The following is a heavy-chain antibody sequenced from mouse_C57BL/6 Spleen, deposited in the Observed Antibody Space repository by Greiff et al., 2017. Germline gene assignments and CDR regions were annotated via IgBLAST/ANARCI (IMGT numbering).Heavy chain of an antibody. CDR2: IDPETGGT. Sequence: VQLQQSGAELVRPGASVTLSCKASGYTFTDYEMHWVKQTPVHGLEWIGAIDPETGGTAYNQKFKGKAILTADKSSSTAYMELRSLTSEDSAVYYCTTPYYYGSSYYFDYWGQGTTLTVSS. CDR1: GYTFTDYE. J-gene: IGHJ2*01. V-gene: IGHV1-15*01. CDR3: TTPYYYGSSYYFDY. D-gene: IGHD1-1*01.